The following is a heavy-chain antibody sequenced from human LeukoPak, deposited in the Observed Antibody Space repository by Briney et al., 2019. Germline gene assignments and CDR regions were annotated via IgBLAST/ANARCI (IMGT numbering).Heavy chain of an antibody. CDR2: ITGDGAVT. CDR3: ARVSTVTENFDF. CDR1: GFTFSSFA. D-gene: IGHD4-17*01. V-gene: IGHV3-23*01. J-gene: IGHJ4*02. Sequence: GGSLRLSCAASGFTFSSFAFNWVRQAPGQGLDWVAAITGDGAVTFSADSVKGRFTISRDNSKNTLYLQMNSLRAEDTAIYFCARVSTVTENFDFWGQGTLVTVSS.